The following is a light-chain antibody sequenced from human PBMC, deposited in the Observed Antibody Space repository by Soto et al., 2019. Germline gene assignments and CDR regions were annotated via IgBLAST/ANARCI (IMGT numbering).Light chain of an antibody. CDR2: DAS. V-gene: IGKV1-5*01. CDR1: QSVGSW. Sequence: DIQMTQSPSTLSASVGDRVTITCRASQSVGSWLAWYQQKPGKAPKLLISDASSLETGVPSTFSGSGSGTEFTLTISSLQPDDFATYYCQQYNSYSVRTFGQGTKVEIK. CDR3: QQYNSYSVRT. J-gene: IGKJ1*01.